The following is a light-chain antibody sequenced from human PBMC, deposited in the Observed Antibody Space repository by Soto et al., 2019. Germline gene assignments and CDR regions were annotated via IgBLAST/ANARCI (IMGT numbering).Light chain of an antibody. CDR1: QSVPNNN. J-gene: IGKJ4*01. V-gene: IGKV3-20*01. Sequence: PGERASLSYRASQSVPNNNLAWYQRKPGQAPRLLIYGASSRATGIPDRFSGSGSGTDFTLTISRLEPEDFAVFYCQQYGSSPLTFGGGTKVEVK. CDR3: QQYGSSPLT. CDR2: GAS.